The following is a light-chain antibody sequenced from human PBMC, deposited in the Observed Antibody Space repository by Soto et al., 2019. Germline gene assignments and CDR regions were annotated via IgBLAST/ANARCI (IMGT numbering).Light chain of an antibody. CDR3: QSYDRSLSGLYV. Sequence: QSVLTQPPSVSGAPGQRVTISRTGSSSNIGAGYDVHWYQQLPGTAPKLLIYGNSNRPSGVPDRFSGSKSGTSASLAITGLQAEDEADYYCQSYDRSLSGLYVFGTGTKVTVL. J-gene: IGLJ1*01. V-gene: IGLV1-40*01. CDR1: SSNIGAGYD. CDR2: GNS.